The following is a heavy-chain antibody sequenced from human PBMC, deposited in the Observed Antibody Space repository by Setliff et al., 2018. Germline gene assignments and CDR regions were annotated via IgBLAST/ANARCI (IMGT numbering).Heavy chain of an antibody. Sequence: GASVQVSCKTSGGTFSSSAFSWVRQAPAQGLEWIGRIIPLFGTTNFAQNLQGRVTITADQSTETVYMEVSSLRFEDTGVYYCARGFDVGAPRTDSFDIWGQGTAVTVSS. CDR3: ARGFDVGAPRTDSFDI. CDR2: IIPLFGTT. J-gene: IGHJ3*02. CDR1: GGTFSSSA. V-gene: IGHV1-69*13. D-gene: IGHD1-26*01.